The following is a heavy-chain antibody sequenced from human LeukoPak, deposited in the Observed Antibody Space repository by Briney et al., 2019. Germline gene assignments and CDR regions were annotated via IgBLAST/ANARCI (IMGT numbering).Heavy chain of an antibody. Sequence: GASVKVSCKASGYTFTSYGISWVRQAPGQGLEWMGWISAYNGNTNYAQKLQGRVTMTTDTSTSTAYMELRSLRSDDTAVYYCARETMVRGVTNWFDPWGQGTLVTVSS. J-gene: IGHJ5*02. CDR2: ISAYNGNT. V-gene: IGHV1-18*01. CDR3: ARETMVRGVTNWFDP. CDR1: GYTFTSYG. D-gene: IGHD3-10*01.